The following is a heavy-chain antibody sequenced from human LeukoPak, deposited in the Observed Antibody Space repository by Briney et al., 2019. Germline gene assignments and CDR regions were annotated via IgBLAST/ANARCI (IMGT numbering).Heavy chain of an antibody. V-gene: IGHV3-30*02. Sequence: GGSLRLSCAASGFTFSNYGMHWVRQAPGKGLEWATFIRYDGSSKFYADSVKGRFTISRDNSKNTLYLQMNSLRAEDTAVYYCATENDDYWGQGTLVTVSS. D-gene: IGHD2/OR15-2a*01. CDR3: ATENDDY. CDR2: IRYDGSSK. J-gene: IGHJ4*02. CDR1: GFTFSNYG.